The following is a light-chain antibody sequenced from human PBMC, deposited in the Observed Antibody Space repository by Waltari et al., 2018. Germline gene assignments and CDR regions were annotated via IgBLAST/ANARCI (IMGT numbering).Light chain of an antibody. CDR3: AAWDDSLNGVV. J-gene: IGLJ2*01. V-gene: IGLV1-44*01. CDR1: SSNIGSNT. CDR2: SNN. Sequence: QSVLTQPPSASGTPGQRVTISCSGSSSNIGSNTVNWYQQLPGTAPKLLIYSNNQGPSGVPDRVSGSKSGTAASLAISGLQSEDEADYYCAAWDDSLNGVVFGGGTKLTVL.